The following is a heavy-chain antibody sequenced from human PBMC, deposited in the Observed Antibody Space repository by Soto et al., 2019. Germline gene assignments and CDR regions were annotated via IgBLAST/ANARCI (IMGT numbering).Heavy chain of an antibody. V-gene: IGHV3-15*07. Sequence: GSLVLSCVGSGFSFNTVWMNWVRQAAGKGPEWLGRVKIKAEGASTDYAAPAKGRFTILRDDSINTVYLKMTSLRIEDTALYFCSSLMRTTNDNWGRGTLVPVSS. CDR2: VKIKAEGAST. J-gene: IGHJ4*02. CDR3: SSLMRTTNDN. D-gene: IGHD1-1*01. CDR1: GFSFNTVW.